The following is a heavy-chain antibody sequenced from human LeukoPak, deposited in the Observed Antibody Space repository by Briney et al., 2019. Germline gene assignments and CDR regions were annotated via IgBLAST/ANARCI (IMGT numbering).Heavy chain of an antibody. CDR2: VDPEDGET. CDR3: ATDPSIADKYNWFDP. D-gene: IGHD6-6*01. Sequence: ASVKVSCKVSGYTFTDYYMHWVQQAPGKGLEWMGLVDPEDGETIYAEEFQGRVTITADTSTDTAYMELSSLRSEDTAVYYCATDPSIADKYNWFDPWGQGTLVTVSS. V-gene: IGHV1-69-2*01. J-gene: IGHJ5*02. CDR1: GYTFTDYY.